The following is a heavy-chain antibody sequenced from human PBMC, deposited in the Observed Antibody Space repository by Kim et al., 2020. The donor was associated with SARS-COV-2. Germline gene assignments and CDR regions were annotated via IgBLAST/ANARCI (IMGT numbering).Heavy chain of an antibody. Sequence: SDYALSVKSRITINPDTSKNQFSLQLTSVTPEDTAFYYCVRYSGWYYFDYWGQGTLVIVSS. V-gene: IGHV6-1*01. D-gene: IGHD6-19*01. J-gene: IGHJ4*02. CDR2: S. CDR3: VRYSGWYYFDY.